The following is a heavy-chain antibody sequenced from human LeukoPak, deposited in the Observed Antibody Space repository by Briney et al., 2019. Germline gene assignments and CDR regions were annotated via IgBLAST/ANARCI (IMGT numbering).Heavy chain of an antibody. J-gene: IGHJ5*02. CDR1: GASMSRYY. CDR2: IYYSGST. CDR3: ARLGDQYSSSFNWFDP. V-gene: IGHV4-59*08. D-gene: IGHD6-13*01. Sequence: SETLSLTCTVSGASMSRYYWSWIRQPPGKGLEWIGYIYYSGSTNYNPSLKSRVTISVDTSKNQFSLKLSSVTAADTAVYYCARLGDQYSSSFNWFDPWGQGTLVTVSS.